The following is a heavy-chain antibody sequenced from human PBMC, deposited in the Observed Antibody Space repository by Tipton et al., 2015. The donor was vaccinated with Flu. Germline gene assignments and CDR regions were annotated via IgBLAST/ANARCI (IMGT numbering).Heavy chain of an antibody. J-gene: IGHJ5*01. CDR3: ARVSPDTCGYCGGSSCFWFDS. D-gene: IGHD2-2*01. CDR1: DGSFGGYF. CDR2: ISHSSST. V-gene: IGHV4-34*01. Sequence: TLSLTCSISDGSFGGYFWSWIRQPPGQGLEWIGEISHSSSTNYNPSLKSRVTISLETSKKQFSLSLTSVTAADTAMYFCARVSPDTCGYCGGSSCFWFDSWGQGTLVTVSS.